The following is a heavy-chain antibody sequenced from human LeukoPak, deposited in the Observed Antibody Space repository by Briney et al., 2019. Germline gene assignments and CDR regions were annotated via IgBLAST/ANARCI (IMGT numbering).Heavy chain of an antibody. Sequence: GGSLRLSCAASGFNFDDYVMSWVRQAPGKGLEWVATIRQDGSQKYYVDSVKGRFTISRDNAKNSLYLQMNSLRAEDTAVYYCARESGSVTSEVDFDYWGQGTLVTVSS. CDR2: IRQDGSQK. V-gene: IGHV3-7*01. CDR1: GFNFDDYV. J-gene: IGHJ4*02. D-gene: IGHD4-17*01. CDR3: ARESGSVTSEVDFDY.